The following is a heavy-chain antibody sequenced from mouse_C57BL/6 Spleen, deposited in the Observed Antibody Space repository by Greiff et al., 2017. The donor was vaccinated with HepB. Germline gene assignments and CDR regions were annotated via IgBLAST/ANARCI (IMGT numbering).Heavy chain of an antibody. CDR1: GYTFTDYI. Sequence: EVQLQQSGPELVKPGASVKIPCKASGYTFTDYIMDWVKQSHGKSLEWIGDINPNNGGTIYNQKFKGKATLTVDKSSSTAYMELRSLTSEDTAVYYCARGGGLTTVVATDYAMDYWGQGTSVTVAS. CDR2: INPNNGGT. D-gene: IGHD1-1*01. V-gene: IGHV1-18*01. CDR3: ARGGGLTTVVATDYAMDY. J-gene: IGHJ4*01.